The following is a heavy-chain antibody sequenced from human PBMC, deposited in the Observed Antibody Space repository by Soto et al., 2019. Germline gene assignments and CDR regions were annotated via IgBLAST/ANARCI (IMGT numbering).Heavy chain of an antibody. CDR1: GGSFSGYY. V-gene: IGHV4-34*01. J-gene: IGHJ3*02. CDR2: INHSGST. CDR3: ARDPRRRSDAFDI. Sequence: QVQLQQWGAGLLKPSETLSLTCAVYGGSFSGYYWSWIRQPPGKGLEWIGEINHSGSTNYNPSLKSRVTISVDTSKNQFSLKLSSVTAADTAVYYCARDPRRRSDAFDIWGQGTMVTVSS.